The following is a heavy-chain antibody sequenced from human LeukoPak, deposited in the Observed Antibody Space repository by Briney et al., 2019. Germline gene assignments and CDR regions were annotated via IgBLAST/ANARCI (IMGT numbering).Heavy chain of an antibody. CDR2: IYYSGST. CDR1: GGSISSGGYS. CDR3: ARYCSSTSCYYWTAFDI. D-gene: IGHD2-2*01. J-gene: IGHJ3*02. Sequence: SETLSLTCAVSGGSISSGGYSWSWIRQPPGKGLEWIGYIYYSGSTYYNPSLKSRVTISVDTSKNQFSLKLGSVTAADTAVYYCARYCSSTSCYYWTAFDIWGQGTMVTVSS. V-gene: IGHV4-30-4*07.